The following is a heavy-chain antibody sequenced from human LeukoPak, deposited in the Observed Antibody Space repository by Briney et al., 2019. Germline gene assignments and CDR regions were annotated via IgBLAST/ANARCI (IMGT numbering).Heavy chain of an antibody. Sequence: SETLSLTCTVSGASISSGNYSWSWIRQPAGKGLEWIGHIYTSGSTNYNPSLKSRVTISIDASKNQFSLKLSSVTAADTAVYYCARVPYYDFWSGYSRNWFDPWGQGTLVTVSS. D-gene: IGHD3-3*01. CDR2: IYTSGST. V-gene: IGHV4-61*09. J-gene: IGHJ5*02. CDR3: ARVPYYDFWSGYSRNWFDP. CDR1: GASISSGNYS.